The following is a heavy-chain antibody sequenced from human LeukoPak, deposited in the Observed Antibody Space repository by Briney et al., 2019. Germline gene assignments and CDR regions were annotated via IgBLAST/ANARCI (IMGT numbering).Heavy chain of an antibody. V-gene: IGHV3-9*01. CDR3: AKDNRRHYTSGPNPDSLH. J-gene: IGHJ4*02. CDR2: ISWNSGSI. CDR1: GFIFNNYA. Sequence: GRSLRLSCAGSGFIFNNYAMHWVRQPPGKGLEWVSGISWNSGSIDYADSVKGRFTVSRDNAKNSLYLQMNSLRVEDTAFYYCAKDNRRHYTSGPNPDSLHWGQGALVTVSS. D-gene: IGHD6-19*01.